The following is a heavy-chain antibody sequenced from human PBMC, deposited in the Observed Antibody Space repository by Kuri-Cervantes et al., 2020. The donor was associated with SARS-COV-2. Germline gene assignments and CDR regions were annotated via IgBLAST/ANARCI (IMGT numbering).Heavy chain of an antibody. CDR1: GASISSYY. J-gene: IGHJ4*02. CDR2: IYITGSP. V-gene: IGHV4-4*07. Sequence: ESLKISCAVSGASISSYYWTWIRQPVGKGLEWIGRIYITGSPSYNPSLKSRVIMSVDTSKNQFSLNLTSVTAADTAMYFCSSGGYNYWGQGILVTVSS. CDR3: SSGGYNY. D-gene: IGHD5-24*01.